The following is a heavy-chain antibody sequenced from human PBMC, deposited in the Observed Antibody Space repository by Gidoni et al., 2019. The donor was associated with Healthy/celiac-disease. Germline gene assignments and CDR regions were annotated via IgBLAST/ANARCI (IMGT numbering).Heavy chain of an antibody. CDR2: INHSGST. D-gene: IGHD3-10*01. CDR3: ARREGSGSYYSNWFDP. CDR1: GGSFRGDY. Sequence: QVQLQQWGAGLLKPSETLSLTCAVYGGSFRGDYWSWIRQPPGKGLEGIGEINHSGSTNYNPSLKSRVTISVDTSKNQFSLKLSSVTAADTAVYYCARREGSGSYYSNWFDPWGQGTLVTVSS. V-gene: IGHV4-34*01. J-gene: IGHJ5*02.